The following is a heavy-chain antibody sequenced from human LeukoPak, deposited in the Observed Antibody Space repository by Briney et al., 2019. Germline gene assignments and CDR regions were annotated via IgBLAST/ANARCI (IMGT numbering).Heavy chain of an antibody. CDR3: ARGPSNPILFGFWFDP. D-gene: IGHD2-21*01. CDR2: IVPIFATT. CDR1: GGTFSGYA. V-gene: IGHV1-69*05. Sequence: SVKVSCKASGGTFSGYAISWVRQAPGQGLECLGGIVPIFATTHYAQNFQGRVTITTDESTSTAYMPLSSLRSEHTAVYYCARGPSNPILFGFWFDPWGQGTLVTVSS. J-gene: IGHJ5*02.